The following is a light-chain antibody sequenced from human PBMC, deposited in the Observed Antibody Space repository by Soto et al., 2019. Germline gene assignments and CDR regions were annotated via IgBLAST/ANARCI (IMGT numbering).Light chain of an antibody. V-gene: IGKV3-20*01. Sequence: EIVLTQSPGTLSLSPGERATLSCRASQSVSGSYLAWYQQKPGQAPRLLIYGASSRATGIPDRFSGSGSGTDFTLTISRVEPEDFAVYYCQQSGSSPLTFGRGTKVEIK. J-gene: IGKJ4*01. CDR3: QQSGSSPLT. CDR1: QSVSGSY. CDR2: GAS.